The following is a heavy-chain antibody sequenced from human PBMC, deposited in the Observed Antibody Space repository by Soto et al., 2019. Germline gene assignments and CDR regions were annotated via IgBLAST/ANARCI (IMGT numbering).Heavy chain of an antibody. CDR1: GYSFTSYD. D-gene: IGHD5-12*01. CDR3: ARVHIAYEDY. CDR2: ISAYNGNT. Sequence: ASVKVSCKASGYSFTSYDINWGRQATGQGLEWMGWISAYNGNTNYAQKLQGRVTMTTDTSTSTAYMELRSLRSDDTAVYYCARVHIAYEDYWGQGTLVTVSS. V-gene: IGHV1-18*04. J-gene: IGHJ4*02.